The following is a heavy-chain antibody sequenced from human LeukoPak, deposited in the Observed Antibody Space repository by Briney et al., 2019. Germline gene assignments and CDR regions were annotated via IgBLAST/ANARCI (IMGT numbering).Heavy chain of an antibody. CDR2: IYYSGST. CDR3: ASCYCSGGSCSDY. Sequence: SETLSLTCTVSGGSVSSGSYYWSWIRQPPGKGLEWIGYIYYSGSTNYNPSLKSRVTISVDTSKNQFSLKLSSVTAAGTAVYYCASCYCSGGSCSDYWGQGTLVTVSS. D-gene: IGHD2-15*01. CDR1: GGSVSSGSYY. J-gene: IGHJ4*02. V-gene: IGHV4-61*01.